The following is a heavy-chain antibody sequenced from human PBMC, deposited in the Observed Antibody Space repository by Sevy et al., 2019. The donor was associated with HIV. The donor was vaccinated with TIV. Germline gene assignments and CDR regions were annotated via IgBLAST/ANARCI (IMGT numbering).Heavy chain of an antibody. V-gene: IGHV3-7*01. CDR3: ARGGCSSTRCYQVGDWFDS. D-gene: IGHD2-2*01. CDR2: INQDGSEK. Sequence: GGSLRLSCAASGFIFSSYWMSWVRQAPGKGLEWVANINQDGSEKHYADSVKGRFSISRDNAKNSLYVQMKSLRADDTAVYYCARGGCSSTRCYQVGDWFDSWGQGALVTDSS. CDR1: GFIFSSYW. J-gene: IGHJ5*01.